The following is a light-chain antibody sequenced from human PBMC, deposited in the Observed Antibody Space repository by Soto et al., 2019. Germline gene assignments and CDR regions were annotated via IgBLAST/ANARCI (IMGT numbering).Light chain of an antibody. CDR2: GAS. Sequence: PGERVTLSFRASQSVSSSYLTWYQQKPGQAPRLLIYGASTRATGIPARFSGSGSGTDFTLTISRLEPEDFAVYYCQQYHNWPITFGQGARLEI. V-gene: IGKV3-20*01. CDR1: QSVSSSY. J-gene: IGKJ5*01. CDR3: QQYHNWPIT.